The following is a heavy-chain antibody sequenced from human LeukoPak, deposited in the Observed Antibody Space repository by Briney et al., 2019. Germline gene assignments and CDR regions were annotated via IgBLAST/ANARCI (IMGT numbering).Heavy chain of an antibody. D-gene: IGHD1-7*01. Sequence: GASVKVSCKASGYTFTSYYMHWVRQAPGQGLEWMGIINPSGGSTSYAQKFQGRVTITRNTSISTAYMELSSLRSEDTAVYYCARKLELTGAYDYWGQGTLVTVSS. CDR3: ARKLELTGAYDY. CDR2: INPSGGST. V-gene: IGHV1-46*01. J-gene: IGHJ4*02. CDR1: GYTFTSYY.